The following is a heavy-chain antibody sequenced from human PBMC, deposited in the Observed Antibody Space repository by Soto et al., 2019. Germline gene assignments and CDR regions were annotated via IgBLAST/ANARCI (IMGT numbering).Heavy chain of an antibody. CDR2: INHSGST. CDR3: ARDKITGLFDY. V-gene: IGHV4-34*01. J-gene: IGHJ4*02. D-gene: IGHD2-8*02. Sequence: SETLRVRCTVSGGSFGGFCCSWLRQPPGTGLEWIGEINHSGSTNYNPSLKSRVTISVDTSKNQFSLKLTSVTAADTAVYYCARDKITGLFDYWGQGTLVTVSS. CDR1: GGSFGGFC.